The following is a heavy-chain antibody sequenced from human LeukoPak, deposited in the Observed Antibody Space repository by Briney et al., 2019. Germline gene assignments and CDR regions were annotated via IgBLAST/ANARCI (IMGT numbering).Heavy chain of an antibody. CDR1: GFTFSSYA. Sequence: GGSLRLSCAASGFTFSSYAMSWVRQAPGKGLEWVSVIYSGGSTYYADSVKGRFTISRDNSKNTLYLQMNSLRAEGTAVYYCARDRRYYDSSGLFDYWGQGTLVTVSS. D-gene: IGHD3-22*01. CDR2: IYSGGST. J-gene: IGHJ4*02. V-gene: IGHV3-66*01. CDR3: ARDRRYYDSSGLFDY.